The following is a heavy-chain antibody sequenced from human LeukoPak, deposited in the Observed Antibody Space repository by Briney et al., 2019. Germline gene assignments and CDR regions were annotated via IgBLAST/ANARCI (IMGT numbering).Heavy chain of an antibody. Sequence: TSETLSLTCTVSGGSISSYYWSWIRQPPGKGLEWIGYIYYSGTTNYNPSLKSRVTISVDTSKNQFSLKLSSVTAADTAVYYCARGVYIAAAXYGYWGXGTLVTVS. CDR3: ARGVYIAAAXYGY. V-gene: IGHV4-59*01. J-gene: IGHJ4*02. CDR1: GGSISSYY. CDR2: IYYSGTT. D-gene: IGHD6-13*01.